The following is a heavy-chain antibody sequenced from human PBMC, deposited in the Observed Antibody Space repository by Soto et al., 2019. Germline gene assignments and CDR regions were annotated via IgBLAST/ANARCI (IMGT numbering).Heavy chain of an antibody. J-gene: IGHJ3*02. V-gene: IGHV4-59*01. CDR3: ARVSVVTHDAFDI. CDR2: IYYSGST. CDR1: GGSISSYY. Sequence: LSLTCTVSGGSISSYYWSWIRQPPGKGLEWIGYIYYSGSTNYNPSLKSQVTISVDTSKNQFSLKLSSVTAADTAVYYCARVSVVTHDAFDIWGQGTMVTVSS. D-gene: IGHD2-15*01.